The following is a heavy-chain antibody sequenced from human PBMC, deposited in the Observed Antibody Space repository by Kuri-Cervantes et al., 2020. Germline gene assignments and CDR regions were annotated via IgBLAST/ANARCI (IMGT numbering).Heavy chain of an antibody. J-gene: IGHJ1*01. V-gene: IGHV3-9*01. Sequence: SLKISCTASGFTFDDYAMNWVRQAPGKGLEWVSDISWNSGSIGYADSVKGRFTISRDKAKNSLYLQMNSLRAEDTAVYFCEIDQEGYSSGRTIVQHWGQGTLVTVSS. D-gene: IGHD6-19*01. CDR2: ISWNSGSI. CDR3: EIDQEGYSSGRTIVQH. CDR1: GFTFDDYA.